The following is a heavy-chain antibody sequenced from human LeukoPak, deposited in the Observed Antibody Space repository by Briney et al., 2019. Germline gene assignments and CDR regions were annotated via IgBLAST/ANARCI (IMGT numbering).Heavy chain of an antibody. Sequence: ASVKVPCKASGYTFTGYYMHWVRQAPGQGLEWMGWINPNSGGTNYAQKFQGRVTMTRDTSISTAYMELSRLRSDDTAVYYCARVVVTARSYYFDYWGQGTLVTVSS. V-gene: IGHV1-2*02. CDR3: ARVVVTARSYYFDY. J-gene: IGHJ4*02. CDR2: INPNSGGT. CDR1: GYTFTGYY. D-gene: IGHD2-21*02.